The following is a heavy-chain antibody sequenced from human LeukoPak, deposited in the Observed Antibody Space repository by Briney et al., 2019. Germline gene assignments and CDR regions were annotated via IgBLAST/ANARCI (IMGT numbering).Heavy chain of an antibody. CDR2: INAGNGNT. J-gene: IGHJ5*02. D-gene: IGHD3-10*01. CDR3: ARDSGGLLHWFDP. CDR1: GYTFTSYA. V-gene: IGHV1-3*01. Sequence: GASVKVSCKASGYTFTSYAMHWVRQAPGQRLEWMGWINAGNGNTKYSQKFQGRVTITRDTSASTAYMELSSLRSEDTAVYYCARDSGGLLHWFDPWGQGTLVTVSS.